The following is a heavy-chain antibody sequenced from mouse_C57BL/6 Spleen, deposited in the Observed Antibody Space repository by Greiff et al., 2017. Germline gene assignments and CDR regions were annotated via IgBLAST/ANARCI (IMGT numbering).Heavy chain of an antibody. J-gene: IGHJ2*01. CDR2: IYPGDGDT. CDR1: GYAFSSSW. Sequence: VQLQQSGPELVKPGASVKISCKASGYAFSSSWMNWVKQRPGKGLEWIGRIYPGDGDTNYNGKFKGKATLTADKASSTAYMQLSSLTSEDSAVYFCARFGGNWYFDYWGQGTTLTVSS. D-gene: IGHD4-1*01. V-gene: IGHV1-82*01. CDR3: ARFGGNWYFDY.